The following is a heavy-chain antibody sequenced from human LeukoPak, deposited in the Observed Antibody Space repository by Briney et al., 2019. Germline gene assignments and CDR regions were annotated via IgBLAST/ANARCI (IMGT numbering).Heavy chain of an antibody. J-gene: IGHJ4*02. D-gene: IGHD3-10*01. CDR1: GGSISSGDYY. V-gene: IGHV4-30-4*01. Sequence: SETLSLTCTVSGGSISSGDYYWSWIRQPPGTGLEWIGYIYYSGSTYYNPSLKSRVTISVDTSKNQFSLKLSSVTAADTAVYYCARAARGYYYGSGSYYIGWGQGTLVTVSS. CDR3: ARAARGYYYGSGSYYIG. CDR2: IYYSGST.